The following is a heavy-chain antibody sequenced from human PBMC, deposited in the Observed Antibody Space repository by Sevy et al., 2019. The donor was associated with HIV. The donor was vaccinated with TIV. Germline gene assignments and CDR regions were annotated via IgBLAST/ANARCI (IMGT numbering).Heavy chain of an antibody. CDR1: GDILIELS. V-gene: IGHV1-24*01. D-gene: IGHD2-2*01. J-gene: IGHJ3*02. CDR2: FDPRDGET. CDR3: ATGDNEVVTYAIDI. Sequence: ASVKVSCKVSGDILIELSMHWVRQAPGKGLEWMGGFDPRDGETLYALKFQGRVTMTKDTSTDTAYMELTSLRSEDSAVYYCATGDNEVVTYAIDIWGQGTTVTVSS.